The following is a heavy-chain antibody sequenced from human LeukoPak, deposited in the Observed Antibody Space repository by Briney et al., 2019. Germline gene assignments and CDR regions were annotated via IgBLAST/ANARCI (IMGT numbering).Heavy chain of an antibody. D-gene: IGHD6-6*01. CDR2: ISAYNGNT. Sequence: ALVKVSCKASGGTFSSYAISWVRQAPGQGLEWIGWISAYNGNTNYAQKLQGRVTMTTDTSTSTAYMELRSLRSDDTAVYYCARDEREASSGFDYWGQGTLVTVSS. J-gene: IGHJ4*02. CDR3: ARDEREASSGFDY. V-gene: IGHV1-18*01. CDR1: GGTFSSYA.